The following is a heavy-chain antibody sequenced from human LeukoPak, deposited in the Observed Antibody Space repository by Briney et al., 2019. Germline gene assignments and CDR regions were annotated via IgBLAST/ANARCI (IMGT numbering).Heavy chain of an antibody. CDR3: AREDGVTGGDYSFDY. CDR1: GGSISSYY. J-gene: IGHJ4*02. V-gene: IGHV4-59*12. D-gene: IGHD4-17*01. Sequence: SETLSLTCTVSGGSISSYYWSWIRQPPGKGLEWIGYIYYSGSTNYNPSLKSRVTMSVDTSKNQFSLKLSSVTAADTAVYYCAREDGVTGGDYSFDYWGQGTLVTVSS. CDR2: IYYSGST.